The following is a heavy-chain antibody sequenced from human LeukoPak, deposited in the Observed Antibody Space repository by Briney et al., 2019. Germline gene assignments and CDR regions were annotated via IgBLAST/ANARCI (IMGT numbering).Heavy chain of an antibody. Sequence: SETLFLTCTVSGGSISSGSHYWSWLRQPAGKGLEWIGRIYTSGSTNYNPSLKSRVTISVDTSKNQFSLKLSSVTAADTAVYYCAALAAANHYYYYGMDVWGQGTTVTVSS. CDR2: IYTSGST. D-gene: IGHD6-13*01. J-gene: IGHJ6*02. CDR3: AALAAANHYYYYGMDV. CDR1: GGSISSGSHY. V-gene: IGHV4-61*02.